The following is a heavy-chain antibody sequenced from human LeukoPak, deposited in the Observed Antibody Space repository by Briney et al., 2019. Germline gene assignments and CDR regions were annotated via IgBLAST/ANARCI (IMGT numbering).Heavy chain of an antibody. D-gene: IGHD4-23*01. Sequence: SETLSLTCTVSGYSISSGYYWGWIRQPPGKGLEWIGSIYHSGSTYYNPSLKSRVTISVDTSKNQFSLKLSSVTAADTAVYYCARVLFRGGSWFDPWGQGTLVTVPS. J-gene: IGHJ5*02. V-gene: IGHV4-38-2*02. CDR1: GYSISSGYY. CDR3: ARVLFRGGSWFDP. CDR2: IYHSGST.